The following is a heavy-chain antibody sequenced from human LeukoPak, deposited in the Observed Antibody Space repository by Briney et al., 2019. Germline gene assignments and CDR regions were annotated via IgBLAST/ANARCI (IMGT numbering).Heavy chain of an antibody. CDR2: ISSSSSYI. J-gene: IGHJ4*02. D-gene: IGHD6-13*01. Sequence: GGSLRLSCAASGFTFSSYSMNWVRQAPGKGLECVSSISSSSSYIYYADSVKGRFTISRDNAKNSLYLQTNSLRAEDTAVYYCARDNAGPFDYWGQGTLVTVSS. V-gene: IGHV3-21*01. CDR3: ARDNAGPFDY. CDR1: GFTFSSYS.